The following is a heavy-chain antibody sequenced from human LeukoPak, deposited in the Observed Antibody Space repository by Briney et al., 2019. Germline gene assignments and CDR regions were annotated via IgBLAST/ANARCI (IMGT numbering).Heavy chain of an antibody. D-gene: IGHD3-16*01. CDR1: DGSVSFSSYF. CDR3: ARQDDEFAYFDY. CDR2: IDYSGIT. V-gene: IGHV4-39*01. J-gene: IGHJ4*02. Sequence: PSETLSLICTVSDGSVSFSSYFWGWIRQPPGKGLEWLGTIDYSGITYYNVSLKSRVTISVDRSKSQISLQLTSVTATDTAVYYCARQDDEFAYFDYWGQGTQVTVSS.